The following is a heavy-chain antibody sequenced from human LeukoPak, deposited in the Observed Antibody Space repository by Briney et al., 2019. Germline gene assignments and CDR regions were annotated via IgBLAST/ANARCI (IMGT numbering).Heavy chain of an antibody. J-gene: IGHJ4*02. CDR2: INQDGSKK. Sequence: QPGGSLRLSCTASGFSFSGYWMTWVRQTPGKGLEWVANINQDGSKKSYVDSVRGRFTISRDSAKNSLYLQMNSLRAEDTAVYHCARVDYRDEGIYYWGQGTLVTVSS. V-gene: IGHV3-7*04. CDR1: GFSFSGYW. D-gene: IGHD4/OR15-4a*01. CDR3: ARVDYRDEGIYY.